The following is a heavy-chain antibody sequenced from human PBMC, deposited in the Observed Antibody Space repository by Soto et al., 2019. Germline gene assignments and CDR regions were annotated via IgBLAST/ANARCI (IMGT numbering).Heavy chain of an antibody. CDR2: ISYDGSNK. V-gene: IGHV3-30-3*01. Sequence: GGSLRLSCAASGFTFSSYAMHWVRQAPGKSLEWVAVISYDGSNKYYADSVKGRFTISRDNSKDTLYLQMSSLRADDMAVYYCARSYDSGGYYYLDYWGQRTLVTVPS. CDR3: ARSYDSGGYYYLDY. J-gene: IGHJ4*02. CDR1: GFTFSSYA. D-gene: IGHD3-22*01.